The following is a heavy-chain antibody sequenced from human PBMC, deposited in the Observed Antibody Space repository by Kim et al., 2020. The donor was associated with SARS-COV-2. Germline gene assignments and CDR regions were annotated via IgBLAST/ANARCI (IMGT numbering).Heavy chain of an antibody. V-gene: IGHV3-30*18. CDR2: ISYDGSNK. D-gene: IGHD3-22*01. Sequence: GSLRLSCAASGFTFSSYGMHWVRQAPGKGLEWVAVISYDGSNKYYADSVKGRFTISRDNSKNTLYLQMNSLRAEDTAVYYCAKGGGVAYYYESSGTLNPWGQGTLVTVSS. J-gene: IGHJ5*02. CDR3: AKGGGVAYYYESSGTLNP. CDR1: GFTFSSYG.